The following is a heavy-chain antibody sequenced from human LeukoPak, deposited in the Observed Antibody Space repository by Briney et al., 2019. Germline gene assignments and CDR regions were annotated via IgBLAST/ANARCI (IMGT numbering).Heavy chain of an antibody. Sequence: WASVTVSCKASGYTFTSYGISWVRQAPGQGLEWMGWISPYNGNTNYAQKLQGRVTMTTDTSTSTAYMDLRSLRSDDTAVYYCARKLYDSSRYGQTYYFDYWGQGTLVTVSS. CDR1: GYTFTSYG. CDR2: ISPYNGNT. D-gene: IGHD3-22*01. V-gene: IGHV1-18*01. J-gene: IGHJ4*02. CDR3: ARKLYDSSRYGQTYYFDY.